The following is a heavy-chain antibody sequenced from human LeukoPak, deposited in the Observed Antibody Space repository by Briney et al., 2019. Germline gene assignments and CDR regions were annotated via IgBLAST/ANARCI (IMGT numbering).Heavy chain of an antibody. CDR3: ARDSKHAFDK. Sequence: PGGSLRLSCAASGFAFGDYSMNWGRQAQGPGLEWISYIGIDSGITNYADSVKGRFTISGDKVKNSMYLQINRLRVEDTAVYYCARDSKHAFDKWGQGTLVTVSS. CDR2: IGIDSGIT. CDR1: GFAFGDYS. V-gene: IGHV3-48*01. J-gene: IGHJ4*02.